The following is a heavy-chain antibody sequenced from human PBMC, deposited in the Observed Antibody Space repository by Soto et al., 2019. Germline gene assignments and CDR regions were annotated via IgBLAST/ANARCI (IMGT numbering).Heavy chain of an antibody. V-gene: IGHV3-7*01. Sequence: HPGGSLRLSCVASEFTFSNYWMSWVRQAPGKGLEWVANIKQDGSEKYYVDSVKGRFTIARANAENSLSLQMNSLRAEETALYYCARVYPGTGWPFHYYGMDVWGQGTTVTVSS. CDR2: IKQDGSEK. CDR1: EFTFSNYW. J-gene: IGHJ6*02. D-gene: IGHD6-25*01. CDR3: ARVYPGTGWPFHYYGMDV.